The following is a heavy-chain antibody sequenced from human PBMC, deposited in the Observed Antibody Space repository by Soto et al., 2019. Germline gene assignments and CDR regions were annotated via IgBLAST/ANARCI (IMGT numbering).Heavy chain of an antibody. CDR2: IYHSGST. CDR1: GGSISSSNW. J-gene: IGHJ4*02. D-gene: IGHD6-19*01. V-gene: IGHV4-4*03. CDR3: ARDRLGGSGWYYFDY. Sequence: PEKLPVTYAVSGGSISSSNWWSWVRQPPGKGLEWIGEIYHSGSTNYNPSLKSRVTISVDKSKNQFSLKLSSVTAADTAVYYSARDRLGGSGWYYFDYWCQCPLVT.